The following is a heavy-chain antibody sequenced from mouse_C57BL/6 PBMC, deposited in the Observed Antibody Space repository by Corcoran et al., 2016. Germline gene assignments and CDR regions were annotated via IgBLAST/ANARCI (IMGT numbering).Heavy chain of an antibody. V-gene: IGHV1-26*01. D-gene: IGHD1-2*01. CDR1: GYTFTDYY. J-gene: IGHJ4*01. CDR3: ARPYYGPWDYYAMDY. CDR2: INPNTGGN. Sequence: EVQLQQSGPELVKPGASVKISCKASGYTFTDYYMNWVKQSHGESLEWIGDINPNTGGNSYNQKFKGKAKLTVDKSSSTAYMELRSLTSDDSAVYYCARPYYGPWDYYAMDYWGQGTSVTVSS.